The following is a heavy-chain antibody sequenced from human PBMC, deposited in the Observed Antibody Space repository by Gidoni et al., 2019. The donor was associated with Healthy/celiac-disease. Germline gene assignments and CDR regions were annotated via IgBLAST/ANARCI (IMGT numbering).Heavy chain of an antibody. D-gene: IGHD2-15*01. Sequence: QVQLQQWGAGLLKPSETLSLTCAVYGGSFSAYYWSWIRQPPGKGLEWIGEINHSGSTNYNPSLKSRVTISVDTSKNQFSLKLSSVTAADTAVYYCARGDTPRWWGQGTLVTVSS. V-gene: IGHV4-34*01. CDR1: GGSFSAYY. CDR3: ARGDTPRW. CDR2: INHSGST. J-gene: IGHJ4*02.